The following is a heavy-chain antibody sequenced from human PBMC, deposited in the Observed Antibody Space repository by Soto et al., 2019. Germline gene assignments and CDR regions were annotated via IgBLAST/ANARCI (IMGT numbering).Heavy chain of an antibody. CDR3: ARDGSTETTNFHYAMDV. CDR2: INAGSSII. Sequence: PGGSLRLSCAASGFPLSSYHMDWVRQAPGKGLEWVSYINAGSSIIHYADSVRGRFTISRGNAKNSLYLQMDSLRAEDTAVYYCARDGSTETTNFHYAMDVWGQGTTVTVSS. CDR1: GFPLSSYH. J-gene: IGHJ6*02. D-gene: IGHD4-17*01. V-gene: IGHV3-48*03.